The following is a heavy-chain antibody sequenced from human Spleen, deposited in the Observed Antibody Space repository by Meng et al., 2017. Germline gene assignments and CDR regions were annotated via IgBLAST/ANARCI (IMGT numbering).Heavy chain of an antibody. CDR2: TYYRSKWYN. CDR1: GDSVSSNSAA. V-gene: IGHV6-1*01. CDR3: VRSSGWVRTGFDP. Sequence: QVHLQQSGPGLVKPSQTLSPTCAISGDSVSSNSAAWNWIRQSPSRGLEWLGRTYYRSKWYNDYAVSVKSRITINVDTSKNQFPPQLNSVTPEDTAVYYCVRSSGWVRTGFDPWGQGTLVTVSS. J-gene: IGHJ5*02. D-gene: IGHD6-19*01.